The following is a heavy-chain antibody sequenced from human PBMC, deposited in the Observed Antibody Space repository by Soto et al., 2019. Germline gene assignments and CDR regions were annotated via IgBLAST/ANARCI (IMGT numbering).Heavy chain of an antibody. V-gene: IGHV3-48*01. CDR1: GFTFSSYS. CDR3: ARDRIPTGMDV. Sequence: GGYLRLSCAASGFTFSSYSMNWVRQAPGKGLEWVSYNSSSSSTIYYAESVKGRFAISRDNAKNSLYLQMNSLRADDTAVYYCARDRIPTGMDVWGQGTTVTVSS. CDR2: NSSSSSTI. J-gene: IGHJ6*02.